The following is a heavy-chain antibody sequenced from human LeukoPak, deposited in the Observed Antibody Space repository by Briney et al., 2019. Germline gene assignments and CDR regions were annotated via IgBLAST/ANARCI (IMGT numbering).Heavy chain of an antibody. V-gene: IGHV3-21*01. CDR2: ISSSSYI. D-gene: IGHD1-26*01. CDR1: GFTFSSYS. Sequence: GSLRLSCAASGFTFSSYSMNWVRQAPGKGLEWVSSISSSSYIYYADSVKGRFTISRDNAKNPLYLQMNSLRAEDTAVYYCARDGGATTSYYFDYWGQGTLVTVSS. J-gene: IGHJ4*02. CDR3: ARDGGATTSYYFDY.